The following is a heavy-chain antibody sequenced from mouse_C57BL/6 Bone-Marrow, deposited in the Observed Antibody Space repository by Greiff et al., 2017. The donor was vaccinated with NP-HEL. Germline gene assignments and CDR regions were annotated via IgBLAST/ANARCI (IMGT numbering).Heavy chain of an antibody. J-gene: IGHJ4*01. D-gene: IGHD2-2*01. CDR2: INTDGGST. CDR1: EYEFPSHD. Sequence: EVQGVESGGGLVQPGESLKLSCESNEYEFPSHDMSWVRKTPEKRLELVAAINTDGGSTYYPDTMERRVTFSRDNTTRTLYLQMSSLRSEDAALYYCARHPYGYESLMDYWGQGTSVTVSS. V-gene: IGHV5-2*01. CDR3: ARHPYGYESLMDY.